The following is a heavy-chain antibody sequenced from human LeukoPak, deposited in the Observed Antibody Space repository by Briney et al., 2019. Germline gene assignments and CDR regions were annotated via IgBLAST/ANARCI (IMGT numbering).Heavy chain of an antibody. D-gene: IGHD2-21*02. J-gene: IGHJ6*02. Sequence: QPGGSLRLSCVASGFTFRSHGMHWVRQAPGRGLEWVALIAFDGSNKYYADSVRGRFTISRDNSKDTLDLQMNSLRAEDTALYYCASWNGGDSVGGLDVWGQGTTVTVSS. CDR3: ASWNGGDSVGGLDV. CDR1: GFTFRSHG. V-gene: IGHV3-33*01. CDR2: IAFDGSNK.